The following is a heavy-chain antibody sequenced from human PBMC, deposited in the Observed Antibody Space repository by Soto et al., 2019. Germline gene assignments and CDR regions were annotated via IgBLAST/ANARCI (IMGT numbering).Heavy chain of an antibody. CDR1: GGTFSSYA. CDR2: IIPIFGTA. J-gene: IGHJ4*02. Sequence: GASVKVSCKASGGTFSSYAISWVRQAPGQGLEWMGGIIPIFGTANYAQKFQGRVTITADESTSTAYMELSSLRSEDTAVYYCGRDRGDTAMPEFDYGGKETLVT. D-gene: IGHD5-18*01. V-gene: IGHV1-69*13. CDR3: GRDRGDTAMPEFDY.